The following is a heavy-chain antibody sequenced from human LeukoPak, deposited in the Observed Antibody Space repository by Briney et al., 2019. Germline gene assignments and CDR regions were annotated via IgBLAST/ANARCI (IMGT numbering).Heavy chain of an antibody. J-gene: IGHJ4*02. Sequence: SETLSLTCTVSGGSISSYYWSWIRQPPGKGLEWIGYIYYSGSTNYNPSLKSRVTISVDTSKNRFSLKLSSVTAADTAVYYCAKARQDGYNLPYYFDYWGQGTLVTVSS. D-gene: IGHD5-24*01. CDR3: AKARQDGYNLPYYFDY. V-gene: IGHV4-59*08. CDR1: GGSISSYY. CDR2: IYYSGST.